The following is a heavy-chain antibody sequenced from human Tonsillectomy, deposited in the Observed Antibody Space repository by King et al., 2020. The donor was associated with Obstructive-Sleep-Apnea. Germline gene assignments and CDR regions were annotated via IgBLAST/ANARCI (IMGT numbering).Heavy chain of an antibody. J-gene: IGHJ4*02. Sequence: VQLQESGPGLVKPSATLSLTCTVSGGSISTYYWSWIRQPPGKGLEWIGYIYYSGSTNYNPSLNSRVTISVDTSKNQFSLKLSSVTAADTAVYYCAKNLSPTDWGQGTLVTVSS. CDR3: AKNLSPTD. CDR2: IYYSGST. D-gene: IGHD4-17*01. V-gene: IGHV4-59*03. CDR1: GGSISTYY.